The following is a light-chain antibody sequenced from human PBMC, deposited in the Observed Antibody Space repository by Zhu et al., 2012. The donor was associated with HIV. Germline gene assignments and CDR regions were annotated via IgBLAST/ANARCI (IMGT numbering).Light chain of an antibody. V-gene: IGKV3-20*01. CDR2: GAS. J-gene: IGKJ1*01. CDR3: QQYNLLPRT. Sequence: EVVLTQSPDTVSLSPGERATLSCRASQTISSTYLAWYQQKPGQAPRLLIYGASSRATGIPDFTLTISRLEPEDFAVYYCQQYNLLPRTFGQGTKVEIK. CDR1: QTISSTY.